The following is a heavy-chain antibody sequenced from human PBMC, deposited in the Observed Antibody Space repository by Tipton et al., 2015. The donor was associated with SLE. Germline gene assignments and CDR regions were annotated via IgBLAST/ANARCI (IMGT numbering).Heavy chain of an antibody. V-gene: IGHV4-59*01. CDR1: GGSFSGYY. J-gene: IGHJ3*02. Sequence: TLSLTCAVYGGSFSGYYWSWIRQPPGKGLEWIGYIYYSGSTNYNPSLKSRVTISVDTSKNQFSLKLSSVTAADTAVYYCAREGEEDAFDIWGQGTMVTASS. CDR3: AREGEEDAFDI. CDR2: IYYSGST.